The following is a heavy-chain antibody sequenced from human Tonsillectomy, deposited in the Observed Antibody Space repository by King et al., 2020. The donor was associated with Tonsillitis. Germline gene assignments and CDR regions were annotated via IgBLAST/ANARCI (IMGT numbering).Heavy chain of an antibody. CDR3: ARGASSSSLYSFDL. V-gene: IGHV1-18*01. D-gene: IGHD6-13*01. Sequence: QLVQSGAEVKKPGASVKVSCKASGYTFTTYGINWVRQAPGQGLEWMGWVSTYNGDTNYAQNLQGRVTMTIDTSTTTAYMELRSLRSDDTAVYYCARGASSSSLYSFDLWGQGSLVTVSS. CDR2: VSTYNGDT. CDR1: GYTFTTYG. J-gene: IGHJ4*02.